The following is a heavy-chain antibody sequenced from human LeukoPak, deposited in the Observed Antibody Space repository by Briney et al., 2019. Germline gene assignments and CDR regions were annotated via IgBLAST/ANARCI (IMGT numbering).Heavy chain of an antibody. CDR2: IYYSGST. D-gene: IGHD2-21*01. V-gene: IGHV4-59*01. J-gene: IGHJ3*02. CDR3: ARDWVGMGYAFDI. Sequence: SETLSLTCTVSGGSIGSYYWNWIRQPPGKGLEWIGYIYYSGSTNYNPSLKSRVIISVDTSKNQFSLKLSSVTAADTAVYYCARDWVGMGYAFDIWGQGTMVTVSS. CDR1: GGSIGSYY.